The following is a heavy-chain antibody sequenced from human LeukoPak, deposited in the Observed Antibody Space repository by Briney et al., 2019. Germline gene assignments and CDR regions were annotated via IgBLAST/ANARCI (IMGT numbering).Heavy chain of an antibody. Sequence: GESLKISCKGSGYSLTSYWIGWVRQTPGKSLEWMGIIYPGDSDTRYRPSFQGQFTISADKSISSAYLQWSSLKASDTAMYYCARRRYSSGSGVEFDPWGQGTLVTVSS. CDR2: IYPGDSDT. J-gene: IGHJ5*02. CDR1: GYSLTSYW. D-gene: IGHD6-25*01. V-gene: IGHV5-51*01. CDR3: ARRRYSSGSGVEFDP.